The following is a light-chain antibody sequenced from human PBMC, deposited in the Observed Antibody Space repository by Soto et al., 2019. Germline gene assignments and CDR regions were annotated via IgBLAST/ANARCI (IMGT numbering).Light chain of an antibody. CDR2: GAS. J-gene: IGKJ4*01. CDR1: QSVSSSY. CDR3: QQYGSSPPFT. V-gene: IGKV3-20*01. Sequence: EIVLTQSPGTLSLSPGERATLSCRASQSVSSSYLAWYQQKPGQAPRLLIYGASSRATGIPDRFSGSGSGTDFSLTIIRLVPEDFAVYYCQQYGSSPPFTFGGVTKVEIK.